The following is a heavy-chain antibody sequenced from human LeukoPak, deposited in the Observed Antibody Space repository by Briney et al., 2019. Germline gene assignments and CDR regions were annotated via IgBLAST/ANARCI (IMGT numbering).Heavy chain of an antibody. CDR1: GGTFSSYA. CDR3: ARTYGSGGNNWFDP. J-gene: IGHJ5*02. V-gene: IGHV1-69*13. Sequence: SVKVSCKASGGTFSSYAISWVRQAPGQGLEWMGGIIPIFGTANYAQKSQGRVTITADESTSTAYMELSSLRSEDTAVYYCARTYGSGGNNWFDPWGQGTLVTVSS. CDR2: IIPIFGTA. D-gene: IGHD3-10*01.